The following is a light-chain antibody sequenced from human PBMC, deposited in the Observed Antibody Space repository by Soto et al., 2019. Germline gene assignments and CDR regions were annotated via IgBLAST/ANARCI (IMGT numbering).Light chain of an antibody. Sequence: QSALTQPASVSGSPGQSITISCTGTSSDIGGHDYVCWYQRNPGEAPKLIIYDVTNRPSGVSDRVSGSKSGNTASLTISGLQAEDEADYYCSSYATSTNVVFGGGPQLTVL. J-gene: IGLJ2*01. V-gene: IGLV2-14*03. CDR2: DVT. CDR1: SSDIGGHDY. CDR3: SSYATSTNVV.